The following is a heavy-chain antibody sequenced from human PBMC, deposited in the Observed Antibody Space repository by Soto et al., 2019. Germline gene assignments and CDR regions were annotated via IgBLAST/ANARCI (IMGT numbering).Heavy chain of an antibody. V-gene: IGHV3-30*18. Sequence: VAVISYDGSNKYYADSVKGRFTISRDNSKNTLYLQMNSLRAEDTAVYYCAKGGYCSSTSCYTHYYYYGMDVWGQGTTVTVSS. D-gene: IGHD2-2*02. CDR2: ISYDGSNK. J-gene: IGHJ6*02. CDR3: AKGGYCSSTSCYTHYYYYGMDV.